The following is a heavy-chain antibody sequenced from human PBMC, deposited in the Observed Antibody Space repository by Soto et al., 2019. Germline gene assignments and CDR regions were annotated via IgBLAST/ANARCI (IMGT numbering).Heavy chain of an antibody. Sequence: ASVKVSCKVSGYTLTELSMHWVRQAPGKGLEWMGGFDPEDGETIYAQKFQGRVTMTEDTSTDTAYMELSSLRSEDTAVYYCATNFPGPRPIRRKCRRPYSSTSCYWFDPWGQGTLVTVSS. J-gene: IGHJ5*02. CDR2: FDPEDGET. D-gene: IGHD2-2*01. CDR3: ATNFPGPRPIRRKCRRPYSSTSCYWFDP. V-gene: IGHV1-24*01. CDR1: GYTLTELS.